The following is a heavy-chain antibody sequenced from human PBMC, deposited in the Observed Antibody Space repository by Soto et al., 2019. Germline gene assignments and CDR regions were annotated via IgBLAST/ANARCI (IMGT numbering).Heavy chain of an antibody. Sequence: SGPTLVNPTQTLTLTCTFSGLSLSTRGMCVSWIRQPPGKALEWLARIDWNDNKYYSTSLKTRVTISRDTSKNQAVLTMTNMDPVDTASFYCARTDYGDYIWAFDIWGQGTTVTVSS. CDR3: ARTDYGDYIWAFDI. CDR2: IDWNDNK. D-gene: IGHD4-17*01. CDR1: GLSLSTRGMC. V-gene: IGHV2-70*11. J-gene: IGHJ3*02.